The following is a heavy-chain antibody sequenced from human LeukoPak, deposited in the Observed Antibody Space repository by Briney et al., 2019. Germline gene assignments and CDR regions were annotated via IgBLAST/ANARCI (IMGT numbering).Heavy chain of an antibody. D-gene: IGHD3-3*01. J-gene: IGHJ4*02. Sequence: PGGSLRLSCAASGFTFSNYNMNWVRQPPGKGLQWVSYISSSSNIIYYADSVKGRFTISRDNAKNSLFLQMNSLRAEDTAVYYCAKLFYLWRDAADYWGQGTLVTVSS. CDR3: AKLFYLWRDAADY. V-gene: IGHV3-48*01. CDR2: ISSSSNII. CDR1: GFTFSNYN.